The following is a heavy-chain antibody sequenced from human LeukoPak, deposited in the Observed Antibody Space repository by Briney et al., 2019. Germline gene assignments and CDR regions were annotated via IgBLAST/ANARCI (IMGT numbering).Heavy chain of an antibody. V-gene: IGHV3-30*18. CDR3: AKDGCTNGVCYYFDY. J-gene: IGHJ4*02. D-gene: IGHD2-8*01. CDR2: ISYDGSNK. Sequence: GRSLRLSCAASGFTFSSYGMHWVRQASGKGLEWVAVISYDGSNKYYADSVKGRFTISRDNSKNTLYLQMNSLRAEDTAVYYCAKDGCTNGVCYYFDYWGQGTLVTVSS. CDR1: GFTFSSYG.